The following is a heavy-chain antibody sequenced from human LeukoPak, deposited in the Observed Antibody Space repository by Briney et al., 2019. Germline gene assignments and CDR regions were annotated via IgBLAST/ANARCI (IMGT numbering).Heavy chain of an antibody. V-gene: IGHV3-66*02. CDR2: IYSGGST. CDR3: ATGRIAAADRNDY. D-gene: IGHD6-13*01. CDR1: GFTVSSNY. Sequence: PGGSLRLSCAASGFTVSSNYMSWVRQAPGKGLEWVSVIYSGGSTYCADSVKGRFTISRDNPKNTLYLQMNSLRAEDTAVYYCATGRIAAADRNDYWGQGTLVTVSS. J-gene: IGHJ4*02.